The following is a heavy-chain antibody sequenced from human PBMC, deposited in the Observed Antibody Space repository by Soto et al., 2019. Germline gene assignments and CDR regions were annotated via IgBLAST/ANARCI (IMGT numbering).Heavy chain of an antibody. D-gene: IGHD4-4*01. CDR2: INHSGST. Sequence: QVQLQQWGAGLLKPSETLSLTCAVFGGSFSGYYWSWIRQPPGKGPEWIGEINHSGSTNYNPSLKSRVTISVDTSKNQFSLKLSSVTAADTAVYYCARLGGIDYSNDDFDYWGQGTLVTVSS. V-gene: IGHV4-34*01. CDR3: ARLGGIDYSNDDFDY. J-gene: IGHJ4*02. CDR1: GGSFSGYY.